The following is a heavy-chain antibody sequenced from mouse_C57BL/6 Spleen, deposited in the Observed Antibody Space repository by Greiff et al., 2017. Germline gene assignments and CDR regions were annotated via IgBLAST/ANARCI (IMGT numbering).Heavy chain of an antibody. CDR1: GFNIKDDY. Sequence: VQLQQSGAEIVRPGASVKLSCTASGFNIKDDYMHWVKQRPEQGLEWIGWIDPENGDTEYASKFQGKATITADTSSNTAYLQLSSLTSEDTAVYYCTTDYGTPWFAYWGQGTLVTVSA. D-gene: IGHD2-1*01. V-gene: IGHV14-4*01. CDR3: TTDYGTPWFAY. J-gene: IGHJ3*01. CDR2: IDPENGDT.